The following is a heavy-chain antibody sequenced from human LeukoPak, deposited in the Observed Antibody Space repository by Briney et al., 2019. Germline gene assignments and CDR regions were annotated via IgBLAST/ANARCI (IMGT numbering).Heavy chain of an antibody. CDR2: INPNSGGT. V-gene: IGHV1-2*02. J-gene: IGHJ4*02. CDR1: GYTFTGYY. CDR3: ATDPPRLRYFDWLYY. Sequence: ASVKVSCKASGYTFTGYYMHWVRQAPGQGLEWMGWINPNSGGTNYAQKFQGRVTMTRDTSISTAYIELSRLRSDDTAVYYCATDPPRLRYFDWLYYWGQGTLVTVSS. D-gene: IGHD3-9*01.